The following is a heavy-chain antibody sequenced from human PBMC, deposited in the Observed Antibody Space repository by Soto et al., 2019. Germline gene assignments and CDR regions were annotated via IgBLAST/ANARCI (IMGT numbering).Heavy chain of an antibody. D-gene: IGHD2-2*01. CDR3: ARAPVCSSTSCYYYYYYMDV. J-gene: IGHJ6*03. V-gene: IGHV4-59*08. Sequence: PSETLSLTCTVSGGSISSYYWSWIRQPPEKGLEWIGYIYYSGSTNYNPSLKSRVTISVDTSKNQFSLKLSSVTAADTAVYYCARAPVCSSTSCYYYYYYMDVWGKGTTVTVSS. CDR1: GGSISSYY. CDR2: IYYSGST.